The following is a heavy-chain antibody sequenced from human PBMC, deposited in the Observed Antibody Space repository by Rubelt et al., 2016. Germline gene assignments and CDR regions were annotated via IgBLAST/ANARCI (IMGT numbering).Heavy chain of an antibody. D-gene: IGHD6-6*01. CDR3: TRDSISSSDY. CDR1: GFTFSSYA. CDR2: SRNKANSYTT. Sequence: VQLVESGGGVVQPGRSLRPSCAASGFTFSSYAMHWVRQAPGKGLEWVGRSRNKANSYTTEYAAAVRGRFTISRDDSKNTGYLQMTGLKTEDTAVYYCTRDSISSSDYWGQGTLVTVSS. V-gene: IGHV3-72*01. J-gene: IGHJ4*02.